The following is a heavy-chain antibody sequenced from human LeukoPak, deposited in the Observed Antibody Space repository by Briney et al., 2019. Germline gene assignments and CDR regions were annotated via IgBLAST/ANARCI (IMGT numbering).Heavy chain of an antibody. Sequence: SQTLSLTCTVSGGSISSGDYYWSWIRQPPGKGLEWLGYIYYSGNSYYNPSLKSRLTISADTSKNQFSLKLSSVTAADTVVYYCASSYYYDSSGYYQYYFDYWGQGTLVTVSS. D-gene: IGHD3-22*01. V-gene: IGHV4-30-4*08. CDR1: GGSISSGDYY. CDR3: ASSYYYDSSGYYQYYFDY. CDR2: IYYSGNS. J-gene: IGHJ4*02.